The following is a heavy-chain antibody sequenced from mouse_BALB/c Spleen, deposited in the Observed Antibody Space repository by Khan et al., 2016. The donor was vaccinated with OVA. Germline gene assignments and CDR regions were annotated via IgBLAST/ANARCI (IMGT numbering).Heavy chain of an antibody. J-gene: IGHJ3*01. CDR3: AKSREYDYDEFAY. Sequence: QIQLVQSGPELKKPGETVKISCKASGYTFTNYGMNWVKQAPRKGLKWMGWINTYTGEPTYADDFKGRFAFSLETSASTAYLQINNLKNEDMATYFFAKSREYDYDEFAYWGQGTLVTVSA. D-gene: IGHD2-4*01. V-gene: IGHV9-1*02. CDR2: INTYTGEP. CDR1: GYTFTNYG.